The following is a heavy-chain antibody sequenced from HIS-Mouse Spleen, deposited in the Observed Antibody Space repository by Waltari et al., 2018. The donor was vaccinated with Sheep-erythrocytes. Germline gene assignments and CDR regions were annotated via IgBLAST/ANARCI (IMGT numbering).Heavy chain of an antibody. V-gene: IGHV3-30*04. J-gene: IGHJ4*02. CDR3: ARESAGELKYYFDY. CDR1: GFTFSSYA. Sequence: QVQLVESGGGVVQPGRSLRLSCAASGFTFSSYAMHWVRQAPGKGLEWVAVISYDGSNKYYADSVKGRFTISRDNSKNTLYLQMNSLRAEDTAVYYCARESAGELKYYFDYWGQGTLVTVSS. D-gene: IGHD1-26*01. CDR2: ISYDGSNK.